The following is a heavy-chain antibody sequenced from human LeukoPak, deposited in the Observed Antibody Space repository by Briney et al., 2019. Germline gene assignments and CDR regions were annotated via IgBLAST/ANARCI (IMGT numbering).Heavy chain of an antibody. CDR2: IYYSGST. D-gene: IGHD1-1*01. CDR3: ARVDWNDGLVYFDY. J-gene: IGHJ4*02. V-gene: IGHV4-59*01. Sequence: SKTLSLTCTVSGGSISSYYWSWIRQPPGKGLEWIGYIYYSGSTNYNPSLKSRVTISVDTSKNQFSLKLSSVTAAYTAVYYCARVDWNDGLVYFDYWGQGTLVTVSS. CDR1: GGSISSYY.